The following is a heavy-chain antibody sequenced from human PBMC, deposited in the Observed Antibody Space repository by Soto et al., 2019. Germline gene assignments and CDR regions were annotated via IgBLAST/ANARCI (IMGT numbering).Heavy chain of an antibody. CDR1: GFTFSSYS. Sequence: GGSLRLSCAASGFTFSSYSMNWVRQAPGKGLEWVSSISSSSSYIYYADSVKGRFTISRDNAKNSLYLQMNSLRAEDTAVYNCASSTSCYDYWGQGTLVTVSS. J-gene: IGHJ4*02. V-gene: IGHV3-21*01. D-gene: IGHD2-2*01. CDR3: ASSTSCYDY. CDR2: ISSSSSYI.